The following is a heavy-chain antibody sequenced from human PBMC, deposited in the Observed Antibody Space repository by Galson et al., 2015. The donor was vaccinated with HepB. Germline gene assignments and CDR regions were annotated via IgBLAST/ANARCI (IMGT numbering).Heavy chain of an antibody. V-gene: IGHV3-23*01. J-gene: IGHJ4*02. CDR1: GFTFSSYA. CDR2: ISGSGGGT. D-gene: IGHD2-15*01. CDR3: AKSVVYCSGSSCYSAFEY. Sequence: SLRLSCAASGFTFSSYAMSWVRQAPGKGLEWVSGISGSGGGTYYADSVKGRFTISRDNSQNRLYLQMNSLRAEDTAVYYCAKSVVYCSGSSCYSAFEYWGQGSLVTVSS.